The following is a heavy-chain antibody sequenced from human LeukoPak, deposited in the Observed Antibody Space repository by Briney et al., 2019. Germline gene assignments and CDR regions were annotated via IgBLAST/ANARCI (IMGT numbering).Heavy chain of an antibody. V-gene: IGHV3-66*01. CDR2: IYSGDTT. CDR3: ARGSLRRD. Sequence: PGGSLRLSCAASGFTVISDYMSWVRQAPGKGLEWVSVIYSGDTTYYADSVRGRFIISRDNSKNTLYLHMNDLRAEDTAVYYCARGSLRRDWGQGTLVTVSS. J-gene: IGHJ4*02. CDR1: GFTVISDY.